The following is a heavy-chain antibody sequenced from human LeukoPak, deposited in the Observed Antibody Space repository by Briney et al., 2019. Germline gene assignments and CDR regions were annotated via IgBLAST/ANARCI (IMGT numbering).Heavy chain of an antibody. CDR1: GFTFSSYA. CDR2: INSGGST. Sequence: PGGSLRLSCAASGFTFSSYAMSWVRQAPGKGLEWVSLINSGGSTYCADSVKGRFTISRDNSRNTLYLQMNSLRADDTAVYYCARDYYSSSQFESWGQGILVTVSS. J-gene: IGHJ4*02. D-gene: IGHD6-13*01. CDR3: ARDYYSSSQFES. V-gene: IGHV3-23*03.